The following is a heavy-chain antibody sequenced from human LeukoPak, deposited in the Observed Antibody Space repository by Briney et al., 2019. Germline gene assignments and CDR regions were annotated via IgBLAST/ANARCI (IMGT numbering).Heavy chain of an antibody. CDR3: ARRYSYGYADYYGMDV. J-gene: IGHJ6*02. D-gene: IGHD5-18*01. V-gene: IGHV4-59*01. Sequence: SETLSLTCTVSGGSISSYYWSWIRQPPGKGLEWIGYIYYSGSTNYNPSLKSRVTISVDTSKNQFSLKLSSVTAADTAVYYCARRYSYGYADYYGMDVRGQGTTVTVSS. CDR2: IYYSGST. CDR1: GGSISSYY.